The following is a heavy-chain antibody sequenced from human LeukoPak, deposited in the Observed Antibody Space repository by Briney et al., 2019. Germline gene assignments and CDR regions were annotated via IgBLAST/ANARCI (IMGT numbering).Heavy chain of an antibody. Sequence: ASVKVSCKASGYTLSTYGITWVREAPGQGPEWLGWISGSTGSTHYTQAVQGRVTMTTDTSTATAYMELRSLRSDDTAIYYCARVGRDCSDINCYWADWFDPWGQGTLVIVSS. CDR3: ARVGRDCSDINCYWADWFDP. D-gene: IGHD2-2*01. CDR2: ISGSTGST. V-gene: IGHV1-18*01. CDR1: GYTLSTYG. J-gene: IGHJ5*02.